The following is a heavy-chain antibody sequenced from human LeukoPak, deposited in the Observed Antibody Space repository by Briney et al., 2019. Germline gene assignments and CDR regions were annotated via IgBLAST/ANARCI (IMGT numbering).Heavy chain of an antibody. CDR3: ARDIPRAGSYYNLRWFDP. V-gene: IGHV1-18*01. D-gene: IGHD3-10*01. CDR2: INAYNGNT. CDR1: GYTFTSYG. J-gene: IGHJ5*02. Sequence: ASVKVSCKASGYTFTSYGISWVRQAPGQGLEWMGWINAYNGNTNYAQKLQGRVTMTTDTSTSTAYMELRSLRSDDTAVYYCARDIPRAGSYYNLRWFDPWGQGTLVTVSS.